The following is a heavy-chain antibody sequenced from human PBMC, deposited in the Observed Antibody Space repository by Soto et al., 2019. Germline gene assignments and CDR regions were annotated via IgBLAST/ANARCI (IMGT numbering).Heavy chain of an antibody. CDR2: IYYSGST. Sequence: SETLSLTCTVSGGSISSYYWSWIRQPPGKGLEWIVYIYYSGSTNYNPSLKSRVTISVDTSKNQFSLKLSSVTAADTAVYYCARHRLLRYFDWLSPYYFDYWGQGTLVTVSS. CDR1: GGSISSYY. V-gene: IGHV4-59*08. D-gene: IGHD3-9*01. J-gene: IGHJ4*02. CDR3: ARHRLLRYFDWLSPYYFDY.